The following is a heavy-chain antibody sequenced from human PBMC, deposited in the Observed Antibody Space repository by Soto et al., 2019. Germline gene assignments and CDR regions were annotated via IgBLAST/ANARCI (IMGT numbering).Heavy chain of an antibody. V-gene: IGHV3-23*01. J-gene: IGHJ4*02. D-gene: IGHD5-12*01. Sequence: GGSLRLSCAASGFTFSSYAMSWVRQAPGKGLEWVSAISGSGGSTYYADSVKGRFTISRDNSKNTLYLQMNSLRAEDTDVYYCAKEDSYPSGVVATIFDYWGQGTLVTVSS. CDR3: AKEDSYPSGVVATIFDY. CDR1: GFTFSSYA. CDR2: ISGSGGST.